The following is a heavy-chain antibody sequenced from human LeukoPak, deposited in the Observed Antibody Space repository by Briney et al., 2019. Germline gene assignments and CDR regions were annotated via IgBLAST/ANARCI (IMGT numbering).Heavy chain of an antibody. V-gene: IGHV4-34*01. J-gene: IGHJ5*02. CDR2: INHSGST. Sequence: SETLSLTCAVYGGSFSGYYWSWIRQPPGKGLEWIGEINHSGSTNYNPSLKSRVTISVDTSKNQFSLKLSSGTAADTAVYYCARVVVMDWFDPWGQGTLVTVSS. CDR1: GGSFSGYY. CDR3: ARVVVMDWFDP. D-gene: IGHD3-22*01.